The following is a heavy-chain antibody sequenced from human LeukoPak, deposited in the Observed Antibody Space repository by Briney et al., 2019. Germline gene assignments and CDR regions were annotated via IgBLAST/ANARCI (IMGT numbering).Heavy chain of an antibody. CDR3: ARDSIVVVPAASPRNDYYYYYGVDV. CDR1: GVSISSYY. Sequence: PSETLSLTCTVSGVSISSYYWSWIRQPPGKGLEWIGYIYYSGSTNYNPSLKSRVTISVDTSKNQFSLKLSSVTAADTAVYYCARDSIVVVPAASPRNDYYYYYGVDVWGQGTTVTVSS. D-gene: IGHD2-2*01. J-gene: IGHJ6*02. CDR2: IYYSGST. V-gene: IGHV4-59*01.